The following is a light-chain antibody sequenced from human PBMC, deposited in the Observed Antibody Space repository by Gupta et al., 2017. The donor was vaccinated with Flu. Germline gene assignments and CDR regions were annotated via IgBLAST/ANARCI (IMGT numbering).Light chain of an antibody. CDR2: LGS. CDR3: MQALQTPYI. V-gene: IGKV2-28*01. Sequence: DIVMTQSPLSLPVTPGEPASISCRSSQSLLNSNGRNYLDWYLQKPGQSPHLLIYLGSNRASGVPDRFSGSGSGTDFTLKISRVEAEDVRIYYCMQALQTPYIFGQGTKLEIK. CDR1: QSLLNSNGRNY. J-gene: IGKJ2*01.